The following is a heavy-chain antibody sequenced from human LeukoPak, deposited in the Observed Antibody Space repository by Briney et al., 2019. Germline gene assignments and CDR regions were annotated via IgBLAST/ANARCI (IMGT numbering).Heavy chain of an antibody. V-gene: IGHV1-18*01. CDR3: ARERPSRYFDWYFFGGGNMDV. Sequence: ASVKVSCKASGYTFTSYGISWVRQAPGQGLEWMGWISAYNGNTNYAQKLQCRVTMTTDTSTSTAYMELRSLRSDDTAVYYCARERPSRYFDWYFFGGGNMDVWGKGTTVTISS. D-gene: IGHD3-9*01. J-gene: IGHJ6*03. CDR2: ISAYNGNT. CDR1: GYTFTSYG.